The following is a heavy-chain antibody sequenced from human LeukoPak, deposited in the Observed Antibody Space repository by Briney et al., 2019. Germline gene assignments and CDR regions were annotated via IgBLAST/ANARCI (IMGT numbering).Heavy chain of an antibody. CDR1: GFTFDDYA. Sequence: GGSLRLSCAASGFTFDDYAMHWVRQAPGKGLEWVSGISWNSGSIGYADSVKGRFTISRDNAKNSLYLQMNSLRAEDTALYYCAKDRALHYYYGMDVWGQGTTVTVSS. V-gene: IGHV3-9*01. J-gene: IGHJ6*02. CDR2: ISWNSGSI. CDR3: AKDRALHYYYGMDV. D-gene: IGHD5/OR15-5a*01.